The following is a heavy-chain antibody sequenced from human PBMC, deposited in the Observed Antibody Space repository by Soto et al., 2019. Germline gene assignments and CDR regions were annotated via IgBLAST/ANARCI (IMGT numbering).Heavy chain of an antibody. CDR3: ARAQLVGYYFDY. J-gene: IGHJ4*02. D-gene: IGHD2-2*01. Sequence: QVQLQESGPGLVKPSQTLSLTCIVSGGSINSGDYYWSWIRQPPGKGLEWIGYICYSGSTYYNPSLKSRVIISVDKAKNQLSLKLSSVTAADTAVYYCARAQLVGYYFDYWGQGTLLTVSS. CDR2: ICYSGST. V-gene: IGHV4-30-4*08. CDR1: GGSINSGDYY.